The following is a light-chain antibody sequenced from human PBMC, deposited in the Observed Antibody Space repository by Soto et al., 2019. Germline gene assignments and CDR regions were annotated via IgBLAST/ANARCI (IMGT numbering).Light chain of an antibody. J-gene: IGKJ3*01. V-gene: IGKV3-20*01. CDR3: QQYGRSPPIT. CDR1: QSVSSSY. Sequence: EIVLTQSPGTLSLSPGERATLSCRASQSVSSSYLAWYQQKPGQAPRLLIYGASGRATGIPDRFSGSGSGTDFTLTISRLEPDDFAVYYCQQYGRSPPITFGPGTKVDIK. CDR2: GAS.